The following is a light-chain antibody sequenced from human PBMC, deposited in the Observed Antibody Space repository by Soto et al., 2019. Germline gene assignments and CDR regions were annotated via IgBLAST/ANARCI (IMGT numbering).Light chain of an antibody. Sequence: QSALTQPASVSGSPGQSITISCTGTSSDVGDYNYVSWYQQHPDKVPKLMIYEVSHRASGVSNRFSGSKSGNTASLTISGLQAEDEDDYYCSSYTSSSPYVFGTGTKLTVL. CDR3: SSYTSSSPYV. CDR1: SSDVGDYNY. V-gene: IGLV2-14*01. J-gene: IGLJ1*01. CDR2: EVS.